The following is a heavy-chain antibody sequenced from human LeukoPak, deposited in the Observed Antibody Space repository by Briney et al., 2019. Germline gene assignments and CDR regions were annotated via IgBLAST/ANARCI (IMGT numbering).Heavy chain of an antibody. Sequence: GGSLRLSCAASGFTFDDYAMHWVRQAPGKGLEWVSGISWNSDNIGYADSVKGRFTISRDNAKNSLYLQMNSLRAEDTALYYCAKDVDSSYYYGMDVWGQGTTVTVSS. V-gene: IGHV3-9*01. J-gene: IGHJ6*02. CDR2: ISWNSDNI. CDR1: GFTFDDYA. CDR3: AKDVDSSYYYGMDV. D-gene: IGHD5-18*01.